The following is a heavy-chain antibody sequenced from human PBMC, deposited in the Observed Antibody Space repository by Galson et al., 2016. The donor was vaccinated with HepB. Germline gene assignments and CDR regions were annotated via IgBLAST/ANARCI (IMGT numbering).Heavy chain of an antibody. CDR3: TRDSPGDSELDV. V-gene: IGHV3-23*01. CDR1: GFTFSSYA. J-gene: IGHJ6*02. Sequence: SLRLSCAASGFTFSSYAMSWVRQAPGKGLEWVSTISSNGGSTYFADSVKGRFTISRDNSKNKLYLEMNSPKTEDTAVYYCTRDSPGDSELDVWGQGATVTVSS. CDR2: ISSNGGST. D-gene: IGHD2-21*02.